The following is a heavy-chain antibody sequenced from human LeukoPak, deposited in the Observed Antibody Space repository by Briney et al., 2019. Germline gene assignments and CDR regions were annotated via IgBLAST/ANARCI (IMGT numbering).Heavy chain of an antibody. D-gene: IGHD6-19*01. CDR2: ISSYNGNT. CDR3: ARRMAVAGTPFDY. J-gene: IGHJ4*02. CDR1: GYTFTSYG. Sequence: GASVTVSCKASGYTFTSYGISWVRQAPGQGLEWMGWISSYNGNTNYAQKLQGRVTMSTDTSTSTAHMELRSLRSDDTAVYYCARRMAVAGTPFDYWGQGTQVTVSS. V-gene: IGHV1-18*01.